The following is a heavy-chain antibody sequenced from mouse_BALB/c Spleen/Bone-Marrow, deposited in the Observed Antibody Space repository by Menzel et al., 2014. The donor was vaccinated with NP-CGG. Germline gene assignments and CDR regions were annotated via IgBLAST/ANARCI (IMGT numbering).Heavy chain of an antibody. CDR2: ISYSGST. V-gene: IGHV3-8*02. J-gene: IGHJ4*01. CDR1: GDSITSGY. CDR3: ARYTVVARGAMDY. Sequence: VQLKDSGPSLVEPSQTLSLTCSVTGDSITSGYWNWIRKFPGNKLEYMGYISYSGSTYYNPSLKSRISITRDTSKNQYYLQLNSVTTEDTATYYCARYTVVARGAMDYWGQGTSVTVSS. D-gene: IGHD1-1*01.